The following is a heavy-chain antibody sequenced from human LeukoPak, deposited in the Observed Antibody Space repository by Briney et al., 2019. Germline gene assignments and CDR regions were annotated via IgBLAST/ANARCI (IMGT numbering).Heavy chain of an antibody. J-gene: IGHJ5*02. V-gene: IGHV3-9*01. CDR1: GFTFDDYA. Sequence: GGSLRLSCAASGFTFDDYAMHWVRQAPGKGLEWVSGISWNGGSIGYADSVKGRFTISRDNAKNSLYLQMNRLRAENTALYYCAKDIADTAMFWFDPWGQGTLVTVSS. D-gene: IGHD5-18*01. CDR2: ISWNGGSI. CDR3: AKDIADTAMFWFDP.